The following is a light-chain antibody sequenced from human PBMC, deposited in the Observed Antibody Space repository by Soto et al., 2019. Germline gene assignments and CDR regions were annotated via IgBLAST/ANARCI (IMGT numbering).Light chain of an antibody. CDR2: KAS. Sequence: DIQMTQSPSTLSASVGDRVTIPCRASQSISSWLAWYQQKPGKAPKLLMYKASTLDSGVPSRFSGSGSGTEFTLTIRSLQPDDFATYYCQQYNSFPYTFGQGTRLEMK. CDR1: QSISSW. CDR3: QQYNSFPYT. V-gene: IGKV1-5*03. J-gene: IGKJ2*01.